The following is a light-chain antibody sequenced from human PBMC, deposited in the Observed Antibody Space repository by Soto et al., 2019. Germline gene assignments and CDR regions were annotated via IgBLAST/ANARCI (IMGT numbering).Light chain of an antibody. J-gene: IGKJ5*01. Sequence: ELVLTQSPGTLSLSPGERATLSCRASQSVRSTSLAWYQQKPGQAPRLLIYGASSRATGIPDRFSGGGSGTDFTLTISRLEPEDFAVYYCQHYGSSPPIAFGQGTRLEIK. CDR3: QHYGSSPPIA. CDR1: QSVRSTS. V-gene: IGKV3-20*01. CDR2: GAS.